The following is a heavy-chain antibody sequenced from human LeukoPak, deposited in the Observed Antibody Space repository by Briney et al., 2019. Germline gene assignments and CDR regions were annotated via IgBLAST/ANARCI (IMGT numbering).Heavy chain of an antibody. V-gene: IGHV4-31*03. CDR3: AREVGATVASGGFDY. J-gene: IGHJ4*02. Sequence: PSQTLSLTCTVSGGSISSGGYYWSWIRQHPGKGLEWIGYIYYSGSTYYNPSLKSRVTISVDTSKNQFSLKLSSVTAADTAVYYCAREVGATVASGGFDYWGQGTLVTVSS. CDR2: IYYSGST. CDR1: GGSISSGGYY. D-gene: IGHD1-26*01.